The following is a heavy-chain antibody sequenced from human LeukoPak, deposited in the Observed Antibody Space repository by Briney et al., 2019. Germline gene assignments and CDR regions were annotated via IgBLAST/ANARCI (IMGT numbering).Heavy chain of an antibody. D-gene: IGHD5-18*01. CDR1: GGSISSYY. Sequence: TSETLSLTCTVSGGSISSYYWSWIRQPPGKGLEWIGFIYYSVSTNYNPSLKSRVTISVDTSKNQFFLKLSSVTAAAPAGYYCARADRYGHYGMDVWGQGNTGTVSS. CDR3: ARADRYGHYGMDV. V-gene: IGHV4-59*01. CDR2: IYYSVST. J-gene: IGHJ6*01.